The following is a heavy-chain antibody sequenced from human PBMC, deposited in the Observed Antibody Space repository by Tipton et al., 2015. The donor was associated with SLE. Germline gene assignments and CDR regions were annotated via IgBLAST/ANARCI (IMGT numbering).Heavy chain of an antibody. V-gene: IGHV4-34*01. Sequence: TLSLTCAVYGGSFSGYYWSWIRQPPGKGLEWIGSIYYSGSTYYNPSLKSRVTISVDTSKNQFSLKLSSATAADTAVYYCARVGVGATTGYYYYMDVWGQGTLVTVSS. CDR2: IYYSGST. D-gene: IGHD1-26*01. CDR3: ARVGVGATTGYYYYMDV. J-gene: IGHJ6*03. CDR1: GGSFSGYY.